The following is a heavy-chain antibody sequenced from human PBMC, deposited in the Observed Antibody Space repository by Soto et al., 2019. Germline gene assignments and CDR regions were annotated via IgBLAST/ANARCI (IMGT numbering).Heavy chain of an antibody. CDR2: ISYDGSNQ. V-gene: IGHV3-30*18. J-gene: IGHJ4*02. CDR3: AKDQASGQGSFDS. Sequence: VGSLRLSCAASGFTFSSYGMFWVRQAPGRGLEWVALISYDGSNQYYADSVKGRFTISRDNSKNTLFLQMNSLRADDTAVYYCAKDQASGQGSFDSWGQGTLVTVSS. CDR1: GFTFSSYG.